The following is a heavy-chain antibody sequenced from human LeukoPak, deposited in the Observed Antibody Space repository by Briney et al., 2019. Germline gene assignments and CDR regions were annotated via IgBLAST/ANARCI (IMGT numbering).Heavy chain of an antibody. V-gene: IGHV3-30*02. J-gene: IGHJ6*03. CDR1: AFTFSAYG. D-gene: IGHD6-13*01. CDR3: ARVAAGTTFYYMDV. CDR2: IRFDGINK. Sequence: GGSLRLSCAASAFTFSAYGMHWVRQTPGKGLEWVAFIRFDGINKYYADSVKGRFTISRDNAKNSLYLQMNSLRAEDTAVYYCARVAAGTTFYYMDVWGKGTTVTISS.